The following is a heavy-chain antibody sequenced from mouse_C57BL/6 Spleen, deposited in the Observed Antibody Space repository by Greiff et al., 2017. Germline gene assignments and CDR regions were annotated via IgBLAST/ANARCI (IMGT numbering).Heavy chain of an antibody. CDR1: GYTFTSYW. Sequence: VQLQQPGAELVRPGSSVKLSCKASGYTFTSYWMHWVKQRPIQGLEWIGKIDPSDSKTNYNQKFKDKATLTVDNSSSTAYMQLSSLTSDDSAVYYCARRGAERYYMYYFDYWGQGTTRTVSS. D-gene: IGHD1-1*01. V-gene: IGHV1-52*01. CDR3: ARRGAERYYMYYFDY. J-gene: IGHJ2*01. CDR2: IDPSDSKT.